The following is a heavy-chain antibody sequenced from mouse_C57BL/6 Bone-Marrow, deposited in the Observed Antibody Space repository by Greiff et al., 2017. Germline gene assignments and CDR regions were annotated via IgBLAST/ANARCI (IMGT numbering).Heavy chain of an antibody. Sequence: VQLQQPGAELVKPGASVKMSCKASGYTFTSYWITWVKQRPGQGLEWIGDIYPGSGSTNYNEKFKSKATLTVDTSSSTAYMQLSSLTSEDSAVYYCARRGDYYGSSDGDWYFDVWGTGTTVTVPS. D-gene: IGHD1-1*01. CDR3: ARRGDYYGSSDGDWYFDV. CDR1: GYTFTSYW. V-gene: IGHV1-55*01. J-gene: IGHJ1*03. CDR2: IYPGSGST.